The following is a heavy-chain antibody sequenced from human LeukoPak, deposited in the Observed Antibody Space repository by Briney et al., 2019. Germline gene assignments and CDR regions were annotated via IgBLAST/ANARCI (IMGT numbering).Heavy chain of an antibody. J-gene: IGHJ4*02. D-gene: IGHD6-13*01. CDR1: GGSISSSNW. V-gene: IGHV4-4*02. Sequence: AETLSLTCAVSGGSISSSNWRSWVRQPPGKGLEWVGEIYHSGSTNYKPSLKSRVTISVDKSKNQFSLKLSSVTAADTAVYYCARFRSSWYGRYFDYWGQGTLVTVSS. CDR2: IYHSGST. CDR3: ARFRSSWYGRYFDY.